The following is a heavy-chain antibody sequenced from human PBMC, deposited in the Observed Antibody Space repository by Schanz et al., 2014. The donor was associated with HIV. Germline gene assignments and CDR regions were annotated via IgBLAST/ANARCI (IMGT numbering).Heavy chain of an antibody. J-gene: IGHJ2*01. D-gene: IGHD4-4*01. CDR1: GGTFSSSA. Sequence: QVQVVQSGAEVKKPGSSVKVSCKASGGTFSSSAISWVRQAPGQGLEWMGGFIPIFGTTNYAQKFQGRVTITADESTSTTSLELSSLRSEDTAVYYCASQYSNYDSSRRYHWYFDLWGRGTLVTVSS. CDR3: ASQYSNYDSSRRYHWYFDL. CDR2: FIPIFGTT. V-gene: IGHV1-69*01.